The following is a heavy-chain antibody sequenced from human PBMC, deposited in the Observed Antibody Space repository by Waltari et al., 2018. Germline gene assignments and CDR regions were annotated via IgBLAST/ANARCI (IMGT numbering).Heavy chain of an antibody. CDR1: GYSFTSYD. CDR2: VNPNIGTT. V-gene: IGHV1-8*01. D-gene: IGHD3-16*01. J-gene: IGHJ5*02. Sequence: QVQLVQSGAEVRKPGASLKVSCKASGYSFTSYDINWVRQATGQGPEWMGWVNPNIGTTGYGQKCQDRLIMTTDTSMTTAYMELINLTSEDTAIYYCARAAAPGKGAHWFDPWGQGTLVIVSS. CDR3: ARAAAPGKGAHWFDP.